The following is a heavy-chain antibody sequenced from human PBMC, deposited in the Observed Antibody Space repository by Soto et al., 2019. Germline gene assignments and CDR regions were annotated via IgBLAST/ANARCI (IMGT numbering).Heavy chain of an antibody. CDR3: AREVFRGDYDY. Sequence: SETLSLTCTVSGGSISSYYWSWIRQPPGKGLEWIGYIYYSGSTNYNPSLKSRVTISVDTSKNQFSLKLSSVTAADTAVYYCAREVFRGDYDYWGQGTLVTVSS. J-gene: IGHJ4*02. D-gene: IGHD4-17*01. V-gene: IGHV4-59*12. CDR2: IYYSGST. CDR1: GGSISSYY.